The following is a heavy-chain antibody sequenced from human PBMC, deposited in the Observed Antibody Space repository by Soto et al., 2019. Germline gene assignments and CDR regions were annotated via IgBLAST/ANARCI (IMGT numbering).Heavy chain of an antibody. CDR2: IYDSGVT. CDR1: GAIVTSGENY. Sequence: QVQLQESGPGLVKPSQTLSLACSVSGAIVTSGENYWSWVRQPPGKGLEWLGYIYDSGVTSYTPALKSRVTLSLDRPNNQVSLKLRSVTAADTAVYFCVRDLAHRYTGNVWGHGTLVTVSS. D-gene: IGHD3-16*02. CDR3: VRDLAHRYTGNV. J-gene: IGHJ3*01. V-gene: IGHV4-30-4*08.